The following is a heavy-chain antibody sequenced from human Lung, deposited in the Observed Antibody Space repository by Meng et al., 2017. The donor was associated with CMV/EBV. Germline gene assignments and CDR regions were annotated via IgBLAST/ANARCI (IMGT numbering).Heavy chain of an antibody. Sequence: GGSLRLXCAASGFTFSGSTMHWVRQASGKGLEWVGRIRSKAYSYAAGHAASVNGRFTISRDDSKKTPYLQMNSLKTEDTAVYYCSRQGTYSSSSDWYFDLWGRGTLVTVSS. V-gene: IGHV3-73*01. J-gene: IGHJ2*01. CDR1: GFTFSGST. CDR3: SRQGTYSSSSDWYFDL. D-gene: IGHD6-6*01. CDR2: IRSKAYSYAA.